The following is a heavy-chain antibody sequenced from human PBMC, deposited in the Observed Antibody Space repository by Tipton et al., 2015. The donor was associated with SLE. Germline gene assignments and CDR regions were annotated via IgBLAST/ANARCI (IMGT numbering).Heavy chain of an antibody. CDR3: VRDQGSGYGDY. CDR2: ISYSGDYI. V-gene: IGHV3-21*01. Sequence: SLRLSCAASGFTFNTYGMNWVRQAPGKGLEWVSFISYSGDYIYYANSVKGRFTISRDNAKKSLNLQMSRLRDEDTAVYYCVRDQGSGYGDYWGQGTLVTVSS. CDR1: GFTFNTYG. J-gene: IGHJ4*02. D-gene: IGHD5-12*01.